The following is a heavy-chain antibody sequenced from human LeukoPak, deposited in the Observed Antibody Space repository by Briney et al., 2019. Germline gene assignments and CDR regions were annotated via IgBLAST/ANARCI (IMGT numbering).Heavy chain of an antibody. V-gene: IGHV3-21*01. CDR3: ARDRRGYSGYDEGAYFDY. J-gene: IGHJ4*02. D-gene: IGHD5-12*01. CDR2: ISSSSSYI. CDR1: GFTFSSYS. Sequence: CAASGFTFSSYSMNWVRQAPGKGLEWVSSISSSSSYIYYADSVKGRFTISRDNAKNSLYLQMNSLRAEDTAVYYCARDRRGYSGYDEGAYFDYWGQGTLVTVSS.